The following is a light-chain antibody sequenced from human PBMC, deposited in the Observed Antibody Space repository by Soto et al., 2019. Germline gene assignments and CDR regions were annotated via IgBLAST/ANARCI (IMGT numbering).Light chain of an antibody. CDR1: SSNIGSNI. CDR3: ATWDDSLDGYV. V-gene: IGLV1-44*01. J-gene: IGLJ1*01. Sequence: QSVLTQPPSASGTPGQRVIISCSGSSSNIGSNIVNWYQQLPGTAPKPLIYSHNQRPSGVPDRFSGSKSGTSASLAISGLQSGDEADYYCATWDDSLDGYVFGTGTKLTVL. CDR2: SHN.